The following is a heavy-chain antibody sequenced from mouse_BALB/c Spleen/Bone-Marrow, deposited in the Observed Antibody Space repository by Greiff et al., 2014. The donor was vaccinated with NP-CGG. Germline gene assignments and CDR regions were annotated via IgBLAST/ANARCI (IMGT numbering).Heavy chain of an antibody. D-gene: IGHD1-1*01. CDR1: GYAFSSYW. CDR3: ARDYYGSRYYFDY. Sequence: VQLVESGAELVRPGSSVKISCKASGYAFSSYWMNWVKQRPGQGLEWIGQIYPGDGDTNYNGKFKGKATLTADKSSSTAYMQLGSLTSVDSAVYFCARDYYGSRYYFDYWGQGATLTVSS. J-gene: IGHJ2*01. CDR2: IYPGDGDT. V-gene: IGHV1-80*01.